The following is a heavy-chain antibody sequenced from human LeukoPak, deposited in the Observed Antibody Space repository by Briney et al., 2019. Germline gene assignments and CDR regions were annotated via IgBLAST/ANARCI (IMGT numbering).Heavy chain of an antibody. Sequence: SGGSLRLSCAASGFTFSSYSMTWVRQAPGKGLEWVSYISSSSSTIYYADSVKGRFTISRDNAKNSLYLQMNSLRAEDTAVYYCARPYSSSSRRYYYYYGMDVWGQGTTVTVSS. V-gene: IGHV3-48*01. D-gene: IGHD6-6*01. J-gene: IGHJ6*02. CDR3: ARPYSSSSRRYYYYYGMDV. CDR2: ISSSSSTI. CDR1: GFTFSSYS.